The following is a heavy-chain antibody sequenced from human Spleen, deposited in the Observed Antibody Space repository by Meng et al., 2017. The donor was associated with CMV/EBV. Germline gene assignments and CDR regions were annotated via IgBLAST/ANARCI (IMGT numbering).Heavy chain of an antibody. CDR3: AKFTRAGYDSGWFDP. J-gene: IGHJ5*02. CDR1: GFTFSHYA. D-gene: IGHD5-12*01. CDR2: IRDDGTNT. Sequence: SGFTFSHYAMHWLRQAPGKGLEWVAFIRDDGTNTYHADSVGGRFTISRDNFKNTVYLQMNNLRTGDTAVYYCAKFTRAGYDSGWFDPWGPGTLVTVSS. V-gene: IGHV3-30*02.